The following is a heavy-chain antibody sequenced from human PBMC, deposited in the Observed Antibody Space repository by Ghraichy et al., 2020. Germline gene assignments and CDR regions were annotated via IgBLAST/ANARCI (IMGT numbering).Heavy chain of an antibody. CDR3: ARVEIAAADPPLDY. J-gene: IGHJ4*02. CDR2: IWYDGSNK. CDR1: GFTFSSYG. V-gene: IGHV3-33*01. Sequence: GGSLRLSCAASGFTFSSYGMHWVRQAPGKGLEWVAVIWYDGSNKYYADSVKGRFTISRDNSKNTLYLQMNSLRAEDTAVYYCARVEIAAADPPLDYWGQGTLVTVSS. D-gene: IGHD6-13*01.